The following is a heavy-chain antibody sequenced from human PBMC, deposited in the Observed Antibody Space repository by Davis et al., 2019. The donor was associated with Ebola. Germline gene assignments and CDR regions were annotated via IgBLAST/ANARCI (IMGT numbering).Heavy chain of an antibody. CDR1: GFSFRTYA. Sequence: PGGSLRLSCAASGFSFRTYAMAWVRQAPGKGLEWVSSISGSGGTTFYADSVQGRFTVSRDNSKNTLYLQTSSLRVEDTAVYYCAKDLTVDYPWGSPRPPFDYWGQGTLLTVSS. CDR2: ISGSGGTT. V-gene: IGHV3-23*01. D-gene: IGHD3-16*01. CDR3: AKDLTVDYPWGSPRPPFDY. J-gene: IGHJ4*02.